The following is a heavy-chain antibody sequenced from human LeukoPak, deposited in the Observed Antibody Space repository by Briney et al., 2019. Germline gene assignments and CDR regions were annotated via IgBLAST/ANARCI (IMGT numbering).Heavy chain of an antibody. CDR2: IIPILGIA. CDR3: ARAHDSYGIDY. Sequence: SVKVSCKASGGTFSSYAISWVRQAPGQGLVWMGRIIPILGIANYAQKFQGRVTITADKSTSTAYMELSSLRSEDTAVYYCARAHDSYGIDYWGQGTLVAVSS. D-gene: IGHD5-18*01. CDR1: GGTFSSYA. V-gene: IGHV1-69*04. J-gene: IGHJ4*02.